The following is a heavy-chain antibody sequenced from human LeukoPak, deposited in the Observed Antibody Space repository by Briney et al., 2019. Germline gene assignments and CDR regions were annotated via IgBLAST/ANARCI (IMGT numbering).Heavy chain of an antibody. CDR1: GFTFSNYA. Sequence: GGSLRLSCVASGFTFSNYAMSWVRQAPGKGLEWVSGISDSGGSTYYADSVKGRFTISRDNSKNTLYLQMNSLRAEDTAVYYCAKDRTPLLWFGESDYWGQGTLVTVSS. V-gene: IGHV3-23*01. D-gene: IGHD3-10*01. CDR3: AKDRTPLLWFGESDY. J-gene: IGHJ4*02. CDR2: ISDSGGST.